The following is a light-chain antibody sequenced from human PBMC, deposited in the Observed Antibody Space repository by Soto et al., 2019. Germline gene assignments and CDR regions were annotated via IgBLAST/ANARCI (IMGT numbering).Light chain of an antibody. CDR1: QSVSSSY. Sequence: EIVLTQSPGTLSLSPGERATLSCRASQSVSSSYLAWYQQKPGQAPRLLIYGASSRATGIPDRFSGSGSGTEFTLTISRLGAEDFAVYYCQQYGRSPTWTFGQGTKVQMK. CDR3: QQYGRSPTWT. V-gene: IGKV3-20*01. CDR2: GAS. J-gene: IGKJ1*01.